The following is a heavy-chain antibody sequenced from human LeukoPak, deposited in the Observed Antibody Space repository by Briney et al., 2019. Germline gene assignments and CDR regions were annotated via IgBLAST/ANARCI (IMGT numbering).Heavy chain of an antibody. CDR1: GFSVTNTL. D-gene: IGHD3-10*01. CDR3: VRDRAGTQSWVEFDL. CDR2: IYIDART. Sequence: GGSLRLSCTLSGFSVTNTLIDWVRQAPGKGPEWVALIYIDARTVYADSVKGRFTISRDNSKNMVHLQMNSLRSEDSALYYCVRDRAGTQSWVEFDLWGQGTLVTVSS. V-gene: IGHV3-66*02. J-gene: IGHJ5*02.